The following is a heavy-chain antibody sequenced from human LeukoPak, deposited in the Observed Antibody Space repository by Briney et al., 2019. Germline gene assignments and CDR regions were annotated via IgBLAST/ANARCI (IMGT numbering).Heavy chain of an antibody. J-gene: IGHJ4*02. CDR2: IIPIFGTA. CDR1: GGTFSSYA. Sequence: GSSVKVSCKASGGTFSSYAISWARQAPGQGLEWMGGIIPIFGTANYAQKFQGRVTITADESTSTAYMELSSLRSEDTAVYYCAREVEEYCSGGSCYGAHYWGQGTLVTVSS. V-gene: IGHV1-69*01. D-gene: IGHD2-15*01. CDR3: AREVEEYCSGGSCYGAHY.